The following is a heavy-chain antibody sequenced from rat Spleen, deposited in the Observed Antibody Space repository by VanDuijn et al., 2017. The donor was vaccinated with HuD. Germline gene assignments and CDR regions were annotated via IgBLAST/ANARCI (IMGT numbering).Heavy chain of an antibody. CDR2: ISTDGRSR. J-gene: IGHJ3*01. V-gene: IGHV5-27*01. CDR3: TTGIGGFTY. Sequence: DEQLVESGGGSVQPGRSMNVSCAASGFTFSNYGMAWVRQAPRKGLEWVAYISTDGRSRYYRDSVKGRFTISRDNAKSILYLQMDSLRSEDTATYYCTTGIGGFTYWGQGTLVTVSS. CDR1: GFTFSNYG. D-gene: IGHD4-1*01.